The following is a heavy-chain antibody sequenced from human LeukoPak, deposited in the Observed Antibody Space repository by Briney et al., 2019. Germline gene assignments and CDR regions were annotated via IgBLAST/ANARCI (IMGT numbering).Heavy chain of an antibody. CDR2: ISYDGSNK. CDR3: ARDPGNFDYSNWSYYYYYYMDV. J-gene: IGHJ6*03. Sequence: PGRSLRLSCAASGFTFSSYAMHWVRQAPGKGLEWVAVISYDGSNKYYADSVKGRFTISRDNSKNTLYLQMNSLRAEDTAVYYCARDPGNFDYSNWSYYYYYYMDVWGKGTTVTVSS. D-gene: IGHD4-11*01. V-gene: IGHV3-30*04. CDR1: GFTFSSYA.